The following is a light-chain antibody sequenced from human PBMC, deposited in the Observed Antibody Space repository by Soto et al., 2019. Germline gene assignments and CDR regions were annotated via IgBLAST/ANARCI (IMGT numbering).Light chain of an antibody. J-gene: IGLJ1*01. Sequence: QSALTQPASVSGSPGQSITISCTGTNSDVGGYNYVSWFQQHPGKAPKLMIYEVNKRPSGVPDRFSGSKSGNTASLTVSGLQAEDEADYYCSSYTNINTRACVFGTGTKLTVL. CDR1: NSDVGGYNY. V-gene: IGLV2-14*01. CDR3: SSYTNINTRACV. CDR2: EVN.